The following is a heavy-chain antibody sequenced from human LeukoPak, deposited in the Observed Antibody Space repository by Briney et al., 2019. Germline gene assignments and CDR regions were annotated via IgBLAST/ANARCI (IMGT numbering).Heavy chain of an antibody. CDR3: ARVGSTIAVVAALDY. CDR2: INPNSGNI. Sequence: ASVKVSCKASGYTFTGYYIHWVRQAPGQGLEWMGWINPNSGNIKYGQKFQGRVTMTRDTSISTAYMELSRLRSDDTAVHYCARVGSTIAVVAALDYWGQGTLVTVSS. D-gene: IGHD6-19*01. V-gene: IGHV1-2*02. J-gene: IGHJ4*02. CDR1: GYTFTGYY.